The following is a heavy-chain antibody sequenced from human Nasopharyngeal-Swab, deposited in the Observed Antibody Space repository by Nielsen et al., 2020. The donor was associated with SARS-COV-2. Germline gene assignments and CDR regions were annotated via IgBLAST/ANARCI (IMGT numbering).Heavy chain of an antibody. V-gene: IGHV3-9*01. D-gene: IGHD1-1*01. J-gene: IGHJ3*02. CDR1: GFTFDDYT. CDR2: ISWNSGSI. Sequence: SLKISCAASGFTFDDYTMHWVRQAPGKGLEWVSGISWNSGSITYADSVKGRFTISRDNAKNFLYLQMNSLRAEDTALYYCVRDGYTTGRNDAFDIWGQGTMVTVSS. CDR3: VRDGYTTGRNDAFDI.